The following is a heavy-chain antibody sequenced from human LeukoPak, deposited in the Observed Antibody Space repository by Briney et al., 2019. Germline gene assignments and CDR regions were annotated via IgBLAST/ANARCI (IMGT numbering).Heavy chain of an antibody. V-gene: IGHV3-15*01. Sequence: PGGSLRLSCAASGFTFSNAWMRWVRQAPGKGVEGLGRIKSKTDGRTIDYAAPVKGRLTISRNDARDTLYLQMDSRKTEDTGVYYCTSVRDLGDWGQGTLVTVSS. CDR2: IKSKTDGRTI. CDR3: TSVRDLGD. CDR1: GFTFSNAW. D-gene: IGHD3-16*01. J-gene: IGHJ4*02.